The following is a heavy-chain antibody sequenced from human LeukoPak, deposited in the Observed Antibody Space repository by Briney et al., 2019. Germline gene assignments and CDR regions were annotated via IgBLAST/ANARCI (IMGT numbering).Heavy chain of an antibody. Sequence: PSETLSLTCAVNGGSFSGYYWSWIRQPPGKGLEWIGEINHSGSTNYNPSLKSRVTISVDTSKNQFSLKLSSVTAADTAVYYCARGGLVVVAATANWFDPWGQGTLVTVSS. CDR2: INHSGST. CDR3: ARGGLVVVAATANWFDP. D-gene: IGHD2-15*01. CDR1: GGSFSGYY. J-gene: IGHJ5*02. V-gene: IGHV4-34*01.